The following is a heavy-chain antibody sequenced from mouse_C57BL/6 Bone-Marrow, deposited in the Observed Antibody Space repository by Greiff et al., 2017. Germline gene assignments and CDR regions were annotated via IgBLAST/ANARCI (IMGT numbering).Heavy chain of an antibody. V-gene: IGHV3-6*01. CDR3: ARAYDGYYLAY. Sequence: ESGPGLVKPSQSLSLTCSVTGYSITSGYYWNWIRQFPGNKLEWMGYISYDGSNNYNPSLKNRISITRDTSKNQFFLKLNSVTTEDTATYYCARAYDGYYLAYWGQGTLVTVSA. D-gene: IGHD2-3*01. CDR1: GYSITSGYY. J-gene: IGHJ3*01. CDR2: ISYDGSN.